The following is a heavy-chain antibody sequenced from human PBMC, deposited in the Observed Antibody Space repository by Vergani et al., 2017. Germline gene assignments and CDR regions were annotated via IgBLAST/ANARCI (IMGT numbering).Heavy chain of an antibody. V-gene: IGHV4-34*01. J-gene: IGHJ4*02. CDR2: INNSGST. CDR1: GGSFSGYY. Sequence: QVQLQQWGAGLLKPSETLSLTCAVYGGSFSGYYWSWIRQPPGKGLEWIGEINNSGSTNYNPSLKSRVTISVDTSKNQFSLRLSSVTAADTAVYYCARVPMYSSGWYVGVYWGQGTLVTVSS. D-gene: IGHD6-19*01. CDR3: ARVPMYSSGWYVGVY.